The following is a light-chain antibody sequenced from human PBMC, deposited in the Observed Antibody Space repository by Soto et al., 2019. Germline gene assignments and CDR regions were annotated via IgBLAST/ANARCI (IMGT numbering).Light chain of an antibody. J-gene: IGLJ2*01. CDR2: DNN. CDR1: SSNIENNF. Sequence: QSVLTQPPSVSAAPGQKVIISCSGSSSNIENNFVSWYQQLPGTAPKLLIFDNNKRPSGIPDRFSGSKSGTSATLGITGLRTGDEADYYCVAWDTSLTTTVRFGGGTQLTVL. CDR3: VAWDTSLTTTVR. V-gene: IGLV1-51*01.